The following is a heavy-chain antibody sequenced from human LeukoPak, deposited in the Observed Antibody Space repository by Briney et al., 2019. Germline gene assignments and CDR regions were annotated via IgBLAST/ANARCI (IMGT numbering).Heavy chain of an antibody. D-gene: IGHD2-2*01. CDR2: ISGSGGST. V-gene: IGHV3-23*01. Sequence: GGSLRLSCAASGFTFSSYAMSWVRQAPGKGLEWVSAISGSGGSTYYAGSVKGRFTISRDNSKNTLYLQMNSLRAEDTAVYYCAKDAPVNIVVVPAANSWGQGTLVTVSS. J-gene: IGHJ4*02. CDR1: GFTFSSYA. CDR3: AKDAPVNIVVVPAANS.